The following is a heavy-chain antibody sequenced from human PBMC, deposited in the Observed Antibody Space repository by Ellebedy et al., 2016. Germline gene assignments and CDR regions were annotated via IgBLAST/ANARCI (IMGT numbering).Heavy chain of an antibody. CDR2: IWYDGSNK. V-gene: IGHV3-33*01. CDR1: GFTFRSYG. CDR3: VRDLAYCHGGCPP. J-gene: IGHJ4*02. Sequence: GGSLRLSXAASGFTFRSYGMHWVRQAPGKGLEWVAIIWYDGSNKYYADSVKGRFTISRDNRKDSLYLQMNSLRAEDAGRYYCVRDLAYCHGGCPPWGQGTLVTVSA. D-gene: IGHD2-21*01.